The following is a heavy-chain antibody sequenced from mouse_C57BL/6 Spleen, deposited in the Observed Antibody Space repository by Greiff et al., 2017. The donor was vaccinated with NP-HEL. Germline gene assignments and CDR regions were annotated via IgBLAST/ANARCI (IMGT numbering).Heavy chain of an antibody. CDR2: IDPANGNT. J-gene: IGHJ1*03. D-gene: IGHD1-1*01. Sequence: VQLQQSVAELVRPGASVKLSCTASGFNIKNTYMHWVKQRPEQGLEWIGRIDPANGNTKYAPKFQGKATITADTSSNTAYLQLSSLTSEDTSIYYCARRDYYGSSYGYFDVWGTGTTVTVSS. V-gene: IGHV14-3*01. CDR1: GFNIKNTY. CDR3: ARRDYYGSSYGYFDV.